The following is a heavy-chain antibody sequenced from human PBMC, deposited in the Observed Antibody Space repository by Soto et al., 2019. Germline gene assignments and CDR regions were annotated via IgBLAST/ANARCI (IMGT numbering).Heavy chain of an antibody. CDR2: ISDDGSKK. D-gene: IGHD2-2*01. J-gene: IGHJ6*02. V-gene: IGHV3-30*18. CDR3: AKDNMVVGAADQYNNMDV. Sequence: QVHLVESGGGVVQPGGSLRLSCAASGFTFSTYGMHWVRQAPGKGLEWVALISDDGSKKYYIDSVKGRFIISRDNSKNTLYLQMNRLRSEDMAVYYCAKDNMVVGAADQYNNMDVWGHGTTVSASS. CDR1: GFTFSTYG.